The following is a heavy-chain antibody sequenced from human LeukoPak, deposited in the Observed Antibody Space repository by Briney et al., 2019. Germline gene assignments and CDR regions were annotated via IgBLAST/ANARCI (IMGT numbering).Heavy chain of an antibody. D-gene: IGHD3-22*01. CDR2: ISTSSSYI. Sequence: PGGSLRLSCAASGFTFSGSTMNWVRQAPGKGLEWVSFISTSSSYIYYADSVRGRFTISRDNAKNSLYLQMNSLRAEDTAVYYCTTGKTYESSAYYTRFWGQGTLVTVSS. V-gene: IGHV3-21*01. J-gene: IGHJ4*02. CDR3: TTGKTYESSAYYTRF. CDR1: GFTFSGST.